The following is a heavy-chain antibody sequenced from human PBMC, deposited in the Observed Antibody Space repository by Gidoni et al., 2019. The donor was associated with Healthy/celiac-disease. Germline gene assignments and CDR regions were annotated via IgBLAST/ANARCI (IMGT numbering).Heavy chain of an antibody. CDR3: ARWERRFLSIDY. V-gene: IGHV4-59*01. CDR1: GGSISSYY. D-gene: IGHD1-1*01. CDR2: IYYSGST. J-gene: IGHJ4*02. Sequence: QVQLQESGPGLVKPSETLSLTCPVSGGSISSYYWSWIRQPPGKGLEWIGYIYYSGSTNYNPSLKSRVTISVDTSKNQFSLKLSSVTAADTAVYYCARWERRFLSIDYWGQGTLVTVSS.